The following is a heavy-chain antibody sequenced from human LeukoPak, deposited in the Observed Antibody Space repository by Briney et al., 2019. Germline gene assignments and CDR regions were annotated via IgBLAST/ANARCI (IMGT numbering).Heavy chain of an antibody. J-gene: IGHJ4*02. V-gene: IGHV3-23*01. CDR2: ISGGGGST. Sequence: TGGSLRLSCAASGFTFSSYAMSWVRQAPGKGLEWVSAISGGGGSTYYADSVKGRFTISRDNSKNTLYLQMNSLRAEDTAVYYCAKGGIYYYDSSGPYYFDYWGQGTLVTVSS. CDR3: AKGGIYYYDSSGPYYFDY. D-gene: IGHD3-22*01. CDR1: GFTFSSYA.